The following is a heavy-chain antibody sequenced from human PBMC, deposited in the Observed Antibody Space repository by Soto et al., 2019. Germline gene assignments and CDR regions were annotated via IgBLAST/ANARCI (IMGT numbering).Heavy chain of an antibody. D-gene: IGHD3-3*01. V-gene: IGHV4-39*01. Sequence: SETLSLTCTVSGGSISSSSYYWGWIRQPPGKGLEWIGSIYYSGSTYYNPSLKSRVTISVDTSKNQFSLKLSSVTAADTAVYYCARILRVLEWLLPVYYYYYMDVWGKGTTVTVSS. CDR1: GGSISSSSYY. J-gene: IGHJ6*03. CDR3: ARILRVLEWLLPVYYYYYMDV. CDR2: IYYSGST.